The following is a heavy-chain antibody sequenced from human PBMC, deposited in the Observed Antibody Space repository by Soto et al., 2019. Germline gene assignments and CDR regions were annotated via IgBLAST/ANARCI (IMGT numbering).Heavy chain of an antibody. CDR2: INHSGST. V-gene: IGHV4-34*01. Sequence: SETLSLTCAVYGGSFSGYYWSWIRQPPGKGLEWIGEINHSGSTNYNPSLKSRVTISVDTSKNQFSLKLSSVTAADTAVYYCARQTYYYDSSGYYPFDYWGQGTLVIVSS. D-gene: IGHD3-22*01. CDR1: GGSFSGYY. J-gene: IGHJ4*02. CDR3: ARQTYYYDSSGYYPFDY.